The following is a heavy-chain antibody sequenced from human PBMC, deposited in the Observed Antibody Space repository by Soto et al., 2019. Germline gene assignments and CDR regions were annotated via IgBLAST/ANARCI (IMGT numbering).Heavy chain of an antibody. D-gene: IGHD5-12*01. CDR2: ISSSSSYI. CDR3: ARDCRDGYNWVYYYYGMDV. CDR1: GFTFSSYS. J-gene: IGHJ6*02. Sequence: EVQLVESGGGLVKPGGSLRLSCAASGFTFSSYSMNWVRQAPGKGLEWVSSISSSSSYIYYADSVKGRFTISRDNAKNSLYLQMNSLRAEDTAVYYCARDCRDGYNWVYYYYGMDVWGQGTTVTVSS. V-gene: IGHV3-21*01.